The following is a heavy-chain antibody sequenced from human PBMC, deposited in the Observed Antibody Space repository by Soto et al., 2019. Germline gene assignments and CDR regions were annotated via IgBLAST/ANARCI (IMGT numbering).Heavy chain of an antibody. J-gene: IGHJ4*02. D-gene: IGHD1-7*01. V-gene: IGHV3-23*01. Sequence: EVRLLESGGGLVKPGGSLRLSCATSGLTFSNYAMSWVRQAPGGGLEWVSSVSGSISMTYYGDSVRGRFTISRDRNKNTLYLQMSRLRAEDTALYYCAKNQERELPRVIDFWGQGTLVTVSS. CDR1: GLTFSNYA. CDR2: VSGSISMT. CDR3: AKNQERELPRVIDF.